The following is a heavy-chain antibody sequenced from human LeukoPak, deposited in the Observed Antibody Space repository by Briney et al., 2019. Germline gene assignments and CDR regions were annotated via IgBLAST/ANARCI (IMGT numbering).Heavy chain of an antibody. J-gene: IGHJ3*02. D-gene: IGHD1-26*01. CDR1: GYTFTSYY. V-gene: IGHV1-46*01. Sequence: ASVKVSCKASGYTFTSYYMHWVRQAPGQGLEWMGIINPSGGSTSYAQKFQGRVTMTRDTSTSTVYMELSSLRSEDTAVYYCATLGRVSGSYRDAFDIWGQGTMVTVSS. CDR3: ATLGRVSGSYRDAFDI. CDR2: INPSGGST.